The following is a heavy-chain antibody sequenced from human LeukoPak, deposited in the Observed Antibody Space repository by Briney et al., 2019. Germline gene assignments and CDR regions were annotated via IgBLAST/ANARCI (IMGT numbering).Heavy chain of an antibody. CDR3: AKDSKRGEGDYFDY. CDR2: VSASGGTT. V-gene: IGHV3-23*01. J-gene: IGHJ4*02. D-gene: IGHD3-10*01. CDR1: GFTFSDFA. Sequence: GGSLRLSCAASGFTFSDFAMSWVRQTPGEGLEWVSGVSASGGTTYYADSVKGRFTISRDNSRNTVHLQMNSLRAEDTAIYYCAKDSKRGEGDYFDYWGQGTLVTVSS.